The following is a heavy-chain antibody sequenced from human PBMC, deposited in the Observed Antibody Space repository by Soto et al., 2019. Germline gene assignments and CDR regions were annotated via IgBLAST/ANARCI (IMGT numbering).Heavy chain of an antibody. CDR1: GYTFTSYY. CDR3: ARAGQWSYQAHYYYYGMDV. J-gene: IGHJ6*02. Sequence: ASVKVSCKASGYTFTSYYMHWVRQAPGQGLEWMGITNPSGDSTNYAQKFQGRVTMTRDTSTSTVYMELSSLRSEDTAVYYCARAGQWSYQAHYYYYGMDVWGQGTTVTVSS. D-gene: IGHD3-10*01. V-gene: IGHV1-46*01. CDR2: TNPSGDST.